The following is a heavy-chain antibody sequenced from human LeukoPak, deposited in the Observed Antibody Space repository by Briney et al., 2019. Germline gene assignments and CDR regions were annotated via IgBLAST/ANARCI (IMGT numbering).Heavy chain of an antibody. J-gene: IGHJ6*03. CDR2: IWYDGSNK. CDR3: ARVRGAGLQYYYMDV. Sequence: GRSLRLSCAASGFTFSGYGMHWVRQAPGKGLEWVAVIWYDGSNKYYADSVKGRFTISRDNSENTLYLQMNSLRAEDTAVYYCARVRGAGLQYYYMDVWGRGTTVTVSS. D-gene: IGHD1-26*01. CDR1: GFTFSGYG. V-gene: IGHV3-33*01.